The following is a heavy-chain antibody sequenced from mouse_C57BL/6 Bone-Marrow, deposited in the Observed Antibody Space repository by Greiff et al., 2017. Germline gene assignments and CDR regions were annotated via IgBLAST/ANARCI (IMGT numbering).Heavy chain of an antibody. CDR1: GYAFSSYW. J-gene: IGHJ4*01. Sequence: VQLQESGAELVKPGASVKISCKASGYAFSSYWMNWVKQRPGKGLEWIGQIYPGDGDTNYHGKFKGKATLTADKSSSTAYMQLSSLTSEDSAVYFCARVYSNHYYAMDYWGQGTSVTVSS. D-gene: IGHD2-5*01. V-gene: IGHV1-80*01. CDR2: IYPGDGDT. CDR3: ARVYSNHYYAMDY.